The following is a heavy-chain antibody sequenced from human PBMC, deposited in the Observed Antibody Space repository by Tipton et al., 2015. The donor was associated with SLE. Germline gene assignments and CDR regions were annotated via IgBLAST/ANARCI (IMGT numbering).Heavy chain of an antibody. Sequence: TLSLTCTVSGDSISSGDYFWSWLRQPPGKGLEWIGYIYSSGNTYYNSSLKSRVTISVDTSKNQFSLKLSSVTAADTAVYYCAKARYSSGWLVDYWGQGTLVTVSS. V-gene: IGHV4-30-4*01. CDR3: AKARYSSGWLVDY. D-gene: IGHD6-19*01. J-gene: IGHJ4*02. CDR1: GDSISSGDYF. CDR2: IYSSGNT.